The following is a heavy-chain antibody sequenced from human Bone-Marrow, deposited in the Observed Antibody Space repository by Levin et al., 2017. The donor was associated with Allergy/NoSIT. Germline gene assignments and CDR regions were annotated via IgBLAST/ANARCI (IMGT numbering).Heavy chain of an antibody. Sequence: SETLSLTCAVYGGSFSGYYWSWIRQPPGKGLEWIGEINHSGSTNYNPSLKSRVTISVDTSKNQFSLKLSSVTAADTAVYYCARVSGYYDSSGYPDYWGQGTLVTVSS. CDR2: INHSGST. CDR3: ARVSGYYDSSGYPDY. CDR1: GGSFSGYY. D-gene: IGHD3-22*01. J-gene: IGHJ4*02. V-gene: IGHV4-34*01.